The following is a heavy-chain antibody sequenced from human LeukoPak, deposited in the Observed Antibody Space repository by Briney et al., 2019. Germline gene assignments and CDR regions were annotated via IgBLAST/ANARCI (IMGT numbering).Heavy chain of an antibody. CDR2: IWYDGSKK. V-gene: IGHV3-33*01. CDR1: GYSFSSYG. Sequence: GRSLRLSCAASGYSFSSYGMQWVRQAPGKGLEWVAVIWYDGSKKYYADSVKGRFTISRDDSKNTLYLQMNSLRDEDTAIYYCARDPGTLATYFDYWGPGTLVTVSS. J-gene: IGHJ4*02. CDR3: ARDPGTLATYFDY. D-gene: IGHD6-13*01.